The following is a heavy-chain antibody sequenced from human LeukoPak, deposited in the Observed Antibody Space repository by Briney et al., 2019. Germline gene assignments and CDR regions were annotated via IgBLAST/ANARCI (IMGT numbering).Heavy chain of an antibody. CDR1: GGSISSGGYS. V-gene: IGHV4-61*08. CDR3: ARVAHSRLYNWFDP. D-gene: IGHD2-15*01. CDR2: IYYSGST. J-gene: IGHJ5*02. Sequence: SETLSLTCAVSGGSISSGGYSWSWIRQPPGKGLEWIGYIYYSGSTNYNPSLKSRVTISVDTSKNQFSLKLSSVTAADTAVYYCARVAHSRLYNWFDPWGQGTLVTVSS.